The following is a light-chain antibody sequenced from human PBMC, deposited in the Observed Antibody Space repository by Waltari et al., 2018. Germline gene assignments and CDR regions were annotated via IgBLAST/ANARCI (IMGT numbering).Light chain of an antibody. CDR1: SSHNGAGSD. V-gene: IGLV1-40*01. CDR3: QSSDSTLYGVV. CDR2: GIN. Sequence: QSVLTQPPSVSGAPGQRVTISCTGSSSHNGAGSDVNCYQLLPGTAPKLPIYGINNRPSGVPDRFSGSRSATSASLAISGLQAEDEAYYYCQSSDSTLYGVVFGGGTKLTVL. J-gene: IGLJ2*01.